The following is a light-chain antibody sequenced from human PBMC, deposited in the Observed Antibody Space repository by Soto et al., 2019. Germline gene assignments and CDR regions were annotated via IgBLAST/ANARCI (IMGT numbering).Light chain of an antibody. CDR3: XQYGXSPLYT. CDR1: QSVSSSY. Sequence: EIVLTQSPGTLSLSPGERATLSCRASQSVSSSYLAWYQQKPGQAPRLLIYGASSRATGIPDRFSGSGSGTDFTLTISRLEPEDFAVYYCXQYGXSPLYTFGQGTKLEIK. J-gene: IGKJ2*01. CDR2: GAS. V-gene: IGKV3-20*01.